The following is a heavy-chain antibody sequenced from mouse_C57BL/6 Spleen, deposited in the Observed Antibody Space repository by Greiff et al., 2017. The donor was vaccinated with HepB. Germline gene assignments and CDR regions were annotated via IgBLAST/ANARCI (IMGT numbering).Heavy chain of an antibody. CDR2: IDPENGDT. J-gene: IGHJ1*03. V-gene: IGHV14-4*01. CDR3: TKAGTPFDV. D-gene: IGHD4-1*01. Sequence: VHVKQSGAELVRPGASVKLSCTASGFNIKDDYMHWVKQRPEQGLEWIGWIDPENGDTEYASKFQGKATITADTSSNTAYLQLSSLTSEDTAVYYCTKAGTPFDVWGTGTTVTVSS. CDR1: GFNIKDDY.